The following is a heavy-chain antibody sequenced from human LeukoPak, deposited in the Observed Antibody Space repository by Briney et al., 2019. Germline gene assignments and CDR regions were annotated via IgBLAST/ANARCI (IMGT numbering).Heavy chain of an antibody. CDR3: ATYTRRCSAGTCYSIDY. Sequence: SETLSLTCTVSGDSISSYHWTWIRQSPGRGLEWIGYVHYSGDTNYNPSLKSRVTISLDTSNNQFSLKLTSVTAADTAIYYCATYTRRCSAGTCYSIDYWGQGALVTVSS. V-gene: IGHV4-59*08. J-gene: IGHJ4*02. CDR1: GDSISSYH. D-gene: IGHD2-15*01. CDR2: VHYSGDT.